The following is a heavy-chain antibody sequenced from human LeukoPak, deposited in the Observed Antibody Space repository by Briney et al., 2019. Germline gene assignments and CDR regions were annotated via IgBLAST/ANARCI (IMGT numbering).Heavy chain of an antibody. D-gene: IGHD1-26*01. Sequence: GGSLRLSCKVSGLTVSRNSINWVRQAPGKGLEWVSVIYTGDSTYYADSVKGRFTISSDESKNTVYLQMNSLRAGDTAVYYCARENSGSYYQFDCWGQGTLVTVSS. J-gene: IGHJ4*02. V-gene: IGHV3-66*01. CDR3: ARENSGSYYQFDC. CDR2: IYTGDST. CDR1: GLTVSRNS.